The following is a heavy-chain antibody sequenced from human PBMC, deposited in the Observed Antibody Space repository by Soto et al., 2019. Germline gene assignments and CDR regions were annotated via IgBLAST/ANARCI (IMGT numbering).Heavy chain of an antibody. J-gene: IGHJ6*02. CDR3: ARELMPAAGSGDFYAMDV. D-gene: IGHD6-13*01. CDR2: ITYNGNE. CDR1: GFTFISYT. Sequence: WGSLRLSCAASGFTFISYTIHWFRHSPVKGLEWVAVITYNGNEYYTDSVRGRFTISRDSSRTTVYLQMNSLRPGDTALYYCARELMPAAGSGDFYAMDVWGQGTTVTVSS. V-gene: IGHV3-30*04.